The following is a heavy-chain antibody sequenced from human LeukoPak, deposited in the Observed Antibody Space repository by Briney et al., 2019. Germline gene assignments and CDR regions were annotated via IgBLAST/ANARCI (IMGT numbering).Heavy chain of an antibody. CDR1: GYTFTSYY. CDR3: ARADPGLRSGWYRRIDY. Sequence: ASVKVSCKASGYTFTSYYMHWVRQAPGQGLEWMGIINPSGGSTSYAQKFQGRVTTTRDMSTSTVYMELSSLRSEDTAVYYCARADPGLRSGWYRRIDYWGQGTLVTVSS. CDR2: INPSGGST. D-gene: IGHD6-19*01. V-gene: IGHV1-46*01. J-gene: IGHJ4*02.